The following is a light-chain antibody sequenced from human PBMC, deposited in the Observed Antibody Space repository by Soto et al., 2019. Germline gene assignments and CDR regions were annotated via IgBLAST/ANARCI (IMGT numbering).Light chain of an antibody. CDR2: GAS. CDR3: QQYNNWPTLT. J-gene: IGKJ4*01. V-gene: IGKV3-15*01. CDR1: QSVSSN. Sequence: EIVMTQSPATLSVSPGERATLSCRASQSVSSNLAWYQQKPGQAPRLLIYGASTRATGIPARFSGSRSGTEFTLTISSLQSEDFAVYYCQQYNNWPTLTFGGGTTVEIK.